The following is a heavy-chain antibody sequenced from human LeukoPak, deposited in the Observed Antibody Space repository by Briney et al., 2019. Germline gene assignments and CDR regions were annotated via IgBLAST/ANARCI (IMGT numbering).Heavy chain of an antibody. D-gene: IGHD3-22*01. J-gene: IGHJ5*02. CDR1: GFTFSTYS. Sequence: GSLRLSCAASGFTFSTYSMNWVRQAPGKGLEWVSSITGSSSFIYYADSVKGRFTISRDNVRNSLHLQMNSLRAEDTAVYYRARNYDTGGYGYNWFDPWGQGTLVTVSS. CDR3: ARNYDTGGYGYNWFDP. CDR2: ITGSSSFI. V-gene: IGHV3-21*01.